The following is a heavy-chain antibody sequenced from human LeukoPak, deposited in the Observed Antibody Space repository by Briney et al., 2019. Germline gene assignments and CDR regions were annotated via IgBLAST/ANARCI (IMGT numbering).Heavy chain of an antibody. D-gene: IGHD2-21*02. J-gene: IGHJ6*02. CDR1: GYTLTELS. Sequence: ASVKVSCKVSGYTLTELSMHWVRQAPGKGLEWMGGFDPEDGETIYAQKFQGRVTMTEDTSTDTAYMELSSLRSEDTAVYYCARDQDCSGGSCYFLAYCGGDCYPYYYYYYGMDVWGQGTTVTVSS. V-gene: IGHV1-24*01. CDR3: ARDQDCSGGSCYFLAYCGGDCYPYYYYYYGMDV. CDR2: FDPEDGET.